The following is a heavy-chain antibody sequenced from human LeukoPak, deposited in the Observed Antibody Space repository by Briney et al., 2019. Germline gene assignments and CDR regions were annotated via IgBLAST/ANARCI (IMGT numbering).Heavy chain of an antibody. D-gene: IGHD5-24*01. Sequence: GGSLRLSCAASGLTFSSYAMHWVRQAPGKGLEWVAVISYDGSNKYYADSVKGRFTISRDNSKNTLYLQMNSLRAEDTAVYYCARASREMATISSMPYWGQGTLVTVSS. V-gene: IGHV3-30-3*01. J-gene: IGHJ4*02. CDR1: GLTFSSYA. CDR2: ISYDGSNK. CDR3: ARASREMATISSMPY.